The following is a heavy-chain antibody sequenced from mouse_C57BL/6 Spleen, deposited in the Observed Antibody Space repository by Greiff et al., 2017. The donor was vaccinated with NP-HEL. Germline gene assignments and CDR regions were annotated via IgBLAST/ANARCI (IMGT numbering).Heavy chain of an antibody. CDR3: ARDSGYLYAMDY. V-gene: IGHV1-82*01. Sequence: VQLQQSGPELVKPGASVKISCKASGYAFSSSWMNWVKQRPGKGLEWIGRIYPGDGVTNYNGKFKGKATLTADKSASTAYMQLSSLTSEDSAVYFCARDSGYLYAMDYWGQGTSVTVSS. CDR2: IYPGDGVT. CDR1: GYAFSSSW. J-gene: IGHJ4*01. D-gene: IGHD3-2*02.